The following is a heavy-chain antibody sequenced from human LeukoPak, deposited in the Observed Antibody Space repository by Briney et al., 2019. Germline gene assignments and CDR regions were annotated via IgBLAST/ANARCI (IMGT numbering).Heavy chain of an antibody. V-gene: IGHV3-9*01. Sequence: PGGSLRLSCAASGFTFDDYAMHWVRQAPGKGLEWVSGISWNSGGIGYADSGKGRFTISRDNAKNSLYLQMNSLRPEDTALYYCAKDRGAWNNGAFDYWGQGTLVTVSS. CDR3: AKDRGAWNNGAFDY. CDR1: GFTFDDYA. J-gene: IGHJ4*02. D-gene: IGHD1-26*01. CDR2: ISWNSGGI.